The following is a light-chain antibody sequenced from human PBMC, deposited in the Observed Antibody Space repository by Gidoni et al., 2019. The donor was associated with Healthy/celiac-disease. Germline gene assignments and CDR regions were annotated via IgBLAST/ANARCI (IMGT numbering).Light chain of an antibody. Sequence: EIVLTQSPGTLSWSPGERATLSCRASQSVSSSYLAWYQQKPGPAPMLLIYGASSRSTGIPDRFSGSVSVTDFTLTISRLEPEDFAVYYCQQYGSSPRYTFGQGTKLEIK. J-gene: IGKJ2*01. V-gene: IGKV3-20*01. CDR1: QSVSSSY. CDR2: GAS. CDR3: QQYGSSPRYT.